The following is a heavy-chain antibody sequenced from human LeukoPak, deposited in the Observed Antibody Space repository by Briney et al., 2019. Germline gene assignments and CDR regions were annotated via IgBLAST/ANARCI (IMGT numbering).Heavy chain of an antibody. Sequence: ASVKVSCKAPGGTFSSYAISWVRQATGQGLEWMGWMNPNSGNTGYAQKFQGRVTITRNTSISTAYMELSSLRSEDTAVYYCARGRPFLRRFDYWGQGTLVTVSS. D-gene: IGHD3-16*01. CDR2: MNPNSGNT. CDR3: ARGRPFLRRFDY. CDR1: GGTFSSYA. V-gene: IGHV1-8*03. J-gene: IGHJ4*02.